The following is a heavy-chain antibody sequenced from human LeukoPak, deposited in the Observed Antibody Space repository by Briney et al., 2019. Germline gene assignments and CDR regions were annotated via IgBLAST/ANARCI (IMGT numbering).Heavy chain of an antibody. CDR3: ASKSGSYSHDY. D-gene: IGHD1-26*01. CDR1: GYTFTGYY. Sequence: ASVKVSCKASGYTFTGYYMHWVRQAPGQGLEWMGWINPNSGGTNYAQKFQGRVTMTRGTSISTAYMELSSLRSEDTAVYYCASKSGSYSHDYWGQGTLVTVSS. V-gene: IGHV1-2*02. J-gene: IGHJ4*02. CDR2: INPNSGGT.